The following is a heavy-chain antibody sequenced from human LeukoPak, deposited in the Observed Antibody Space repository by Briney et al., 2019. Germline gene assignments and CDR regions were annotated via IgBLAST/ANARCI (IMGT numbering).Heavy chain of an antibody. CDR2: MNPNSGNT. CDR1: GYTFTSYG. D-gene: IGHD6-13*01. Sequence: GASVKVSCKASGYTFTSYGISWVRQATGQGLEWMGWMNPNSGNTGYAQKFQGRVTITRNTSISTAYMELSSLRSEDTAVYYCARARRIAAAGRPPPYFQHWGQGTLVTVSS. V-gene: IGHV1-8*03. J-gene: IGHJ1*01. CDR3: ARARRIAAAGRPPPYFQH.